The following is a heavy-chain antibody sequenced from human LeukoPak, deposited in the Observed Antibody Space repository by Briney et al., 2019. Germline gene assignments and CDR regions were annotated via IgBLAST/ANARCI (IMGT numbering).Heavy chain of an antibody. V-gene: IGHV4-30-4*01. D-gene: IGHD3-16*01. CDR1: GDSISIGDYR. J-gene: IGHJ6*03. CDR3: ARARGDSPRIYYYMDV. Sequence: SETLSLICSVSGDSISIGDYRWSWIRQSPGKGLEWIGYIYYIGTAYYNPSLRSRVALSADTSKNQFSLKLNSVTVADSAVYFCARARGDSPRIYYYMDVWGKGTTVTVSS. CDR2: IYYIGTA.